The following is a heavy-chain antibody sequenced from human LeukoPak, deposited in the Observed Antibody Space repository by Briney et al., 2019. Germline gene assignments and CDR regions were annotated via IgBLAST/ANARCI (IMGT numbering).Heavy chain of an antibody. Sequence: PSETLSFTCAVSGGSISSSNWWSWVRPPPGKGLEGIGEIYHSGSTNYNPSLKSRVTISVDKSKNHFSLKLSSVTAADTAVYYCARDAPYCSSTSCPPGYWGQGTLVTVSS. CDR1: GGSISSSNW. J-gene: IGHJ4*02. D-gene: IGHD2-2*01. V-gene: IGHV4-4*02. CDR3: ARDAPYCSSTSCPPGY. CDR2: IYHSGST.